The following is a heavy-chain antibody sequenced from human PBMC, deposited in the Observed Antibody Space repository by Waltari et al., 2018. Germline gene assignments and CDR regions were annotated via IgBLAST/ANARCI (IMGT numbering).Heavy chain of an antibody. V-gene: IGHV4-39*07. D-gene: IGHD3-16*02. CDR2: IYYSGST. CDR3: ARGASRAFGGVIASDY. J-gene: IGHJ4*02. Sequence: QLQLQESGPGLVKPSETLSLTCTVSGGSISSSSYYWGWIRQPPGKGLEWIGSIYYSGSTYYNPSLKRRFTISVDTSKNQFSLKLSSVTAADTAVYYCARGASRAFGGVIASDYWGQGTLVTVSS. CDR1: GGSISSSSYY.